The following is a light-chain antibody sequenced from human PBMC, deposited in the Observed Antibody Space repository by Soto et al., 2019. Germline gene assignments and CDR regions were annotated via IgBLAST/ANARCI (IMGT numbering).Light chain of an antibody. CDR3: QQYGSSPLLT. CDR2: GAS. V-gene: IGKV3-20*01. Sequence: EIVLTQSPGTLSLSPGERATLSCRASQSDSSSYLAWYQQKPGQAPRLLIYGASSRATGIPDRFSGSGSGTDFTLTISRREPEDFAVYYCQQYGSSPLLTFGGGTKVEIK. J-gene: IGKJ4*01. CDR1: QSDSSSY.